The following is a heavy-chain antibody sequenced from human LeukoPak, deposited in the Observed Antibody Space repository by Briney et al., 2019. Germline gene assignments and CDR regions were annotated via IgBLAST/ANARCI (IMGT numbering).Heavy chain of an antibody. CDR3: ARVRPQSSGSSTSGWFDP. J-gene: IGHJ5*02. CDR2: INPSGGST. Sequence: ASVKVSCKASGYTFTSYYMHWVRQAPGQGLEWMGIINPSGGSTSYAQKFQGRVTMTRDMSTSTVYMELSSLRSEDTAVYYCARVRPQSSGSSTSGWFDPWGQGTLVTVSS. D-gene: IGHD6-6*01. V-gene: IGHV1-46*01. CDR1: GYTFTSYY.